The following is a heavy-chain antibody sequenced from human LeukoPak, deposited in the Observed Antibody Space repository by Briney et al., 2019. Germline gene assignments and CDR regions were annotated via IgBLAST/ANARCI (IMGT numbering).Heavy chain of an antibody. CDR2: INHSGST. CDR1: GGSFSGYY. V-gene: IGHV4-34*01. Sequence: PSETLSLTCAVYGGSFSGYYWSWIRQPPGKGLEWIGEINHSGSTNYNPSLKSRVTISVDTSKNQFSLKLSSVTAADTAVYYCAKVGDYYYSYWGQGTLVTVSS. J-gene: IGHJ4*02. D-gene: IGHD3-22*01. CDR3: AKVGDYYYSY.